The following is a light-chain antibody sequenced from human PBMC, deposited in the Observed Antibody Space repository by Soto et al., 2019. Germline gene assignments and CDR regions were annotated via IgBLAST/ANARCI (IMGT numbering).Light chain of an antibody. CDR3: QQYNSYSRSWT. CDR1: QSISSW. J-gene: IGKJ1*01. CDR2: KAS. Sequence: DIQMTQSPSTLSASVGDRVTITCRASQSISSWLAWYQQKPGKAPKLLIYKASSLESGVPSRFSGSGPGTEFTLTISSLQPDDFATYYCQQYNSYSRSWTFGQGTKVDIK. V-gene: IGKV1-5*03.